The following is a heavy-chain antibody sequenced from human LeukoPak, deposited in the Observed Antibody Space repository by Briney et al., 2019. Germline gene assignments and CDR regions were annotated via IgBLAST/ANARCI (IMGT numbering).Heavy chain of an antibody. J-gene: IGHJ6*03. Sequence: KPSETLSLTCTVSGGSISSYYWSWIRQPPGKGLEWIGYIYYSGSTNYNPSLKSRVTISVDTSKDQFSLKLSSVTAADTAVYYCARAGYSYGVQTAYYYYMDVWGKGTTVTVSS. CDR3: ARAGYSYGVQTAYYYYMDV. D-gene: IGHD5-18*01. CDR2: IYYSGST. CDR1: GGSISSYY. V-gene: IGHV4-59*01.